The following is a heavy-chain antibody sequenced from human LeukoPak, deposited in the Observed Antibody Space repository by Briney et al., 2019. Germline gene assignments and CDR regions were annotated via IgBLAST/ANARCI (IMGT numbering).Heavy chain of an antibody. CDR3: ARFISASVGSNWFDP. Sequence: PSETLSLTCTVSGVSISSYHWSWIRQPPVKGLEWIGYIYNSGSTNYNPSLKSRVTISVDTSKNQVSLKLSSVTAADTAVYYCARFISASVGSNWFDPWGQGTLVTVSS. CDR1: GVSISSYH. CDR2: IYNSGST. V-gene: IGHV4-59*08. J-gene: IGHJ5*02.